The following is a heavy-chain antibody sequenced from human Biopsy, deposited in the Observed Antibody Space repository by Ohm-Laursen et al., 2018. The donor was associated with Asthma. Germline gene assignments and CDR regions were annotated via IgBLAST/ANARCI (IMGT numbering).Heavy chain of an antibody. CDR1: GFSFSSYG. J-gene: IGHJ6*02. CDR2: ISFDGTNK. Sequence: SLRLSCAASGFSFSSYGMHWVRQTPGKGLEWVAVISFDGTNKYYADSVKGRFTISRDNSKNTLDLQMNSLSAEDSAVYYCARVDGVVEPATRMGGMGVWGQGTTVTVSS. V-gene: IGHV3-30*03. D-gene: IGHD2-15*01. CDR3: ARVDGVVEPATRMGGMGV.